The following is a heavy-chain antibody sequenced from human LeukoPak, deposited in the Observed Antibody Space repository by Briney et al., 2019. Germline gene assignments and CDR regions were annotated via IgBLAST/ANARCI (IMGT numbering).Heavy chain of an antibody. J-gene: IGHJ4*02. CDR3: TRDLGPAAT. CDR1: GFTFSGSA. D-gene: IGHD2-15*01. Sequence: AGGSLKLSCAASGFTFSGSAMHWVRQASGKGLEWVGRIRSKANSYATAYAASVKGSFTISRDDSKNTAYLQMNSLKTEDTAVYYCTRDLGPAATWGQGTLVTVSS. CDR2: IRSKANSYAT. V-gene: IGHV3-73*01.